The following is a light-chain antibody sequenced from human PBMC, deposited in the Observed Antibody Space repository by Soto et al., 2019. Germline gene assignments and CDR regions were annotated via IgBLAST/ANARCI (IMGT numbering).Light chain of an antibody. CDR3: QQYDNLPPFT. CDR1: QDISNY. CDR2: DAS. J-gene: IGKJ3*01. V-gene: IGKV1-33*01. Sequence: DLQMTQSPSSLSASVGDRVTITCQASQDISNYLNWYQQKPGKAPKLLISDASNVETGVPSRFSGSGSGTDFTFTISSLQPEDIATYYCQQYDNLPPFTFGPGTKVDIK.